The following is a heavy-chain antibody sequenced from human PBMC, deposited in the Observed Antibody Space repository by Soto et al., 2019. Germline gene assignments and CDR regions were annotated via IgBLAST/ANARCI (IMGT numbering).Heavy chain of an antibody. Sequence: ASVKVSCKASGYTFTSDGISWVRQAPGQGLEWMGWISAYNGNTNYAQKLQGRVTMTTDTSTSTAYMELRSLRSDDTAVYYCAREFNYYDSSGYHPLDAFDIWGQGTMVTVSS. J-gene: IGHJ3*02. D-gene: IGHD3-22*01. V-gene: IGHV1-18*01. CDR3: AREFNYYDSSGYHPLDAFDI. CDR1: GYTFTSDG. CDR2: ISAYNGNT.